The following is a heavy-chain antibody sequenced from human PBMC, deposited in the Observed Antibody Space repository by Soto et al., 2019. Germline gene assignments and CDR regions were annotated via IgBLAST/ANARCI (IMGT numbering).Heavy chain of an antibody. CDR2: IIPIFGTA. V-gene: IGHV1-69*13. CDR1: GGTFSSYA. J-gene: IGHJ5*02. CDR3: ASDSSGYYDNWFDP. D-gene: IGHD3-22*01. Sequence: SVKVSCKASGGTFSSYAISWVRQAPGQGLEWMGGIIPIFGTANYAQKFQGRVTITADESTSTAYMELSSLRSEDTAVYYCASDSSGYYDNWFDPWGQGTLVTVSS.